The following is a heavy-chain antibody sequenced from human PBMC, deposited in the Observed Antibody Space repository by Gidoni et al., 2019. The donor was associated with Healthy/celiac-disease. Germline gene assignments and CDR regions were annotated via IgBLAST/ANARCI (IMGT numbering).Heavy chain of an antibody. CDR2: ISWNSGSI. CDR1: GFTFDDYA. Sequence: EVQLVESGGGLVQPGRSLRLSCAASGFTFDDYAMHWVRPAPGKGLEWVSGISWNSGSIGYADSVKGRFTISRDNAKNSLYLQMNSLRAEDTALYYCAKDWSRYYYYGMDVWGQGTTVTVSS. V-gene: IGHV3-9*01. CDR3: AKDWSRYYYYGMDV. D-gene: IGHD1-26*01. J-gene: IGHJ6*02.